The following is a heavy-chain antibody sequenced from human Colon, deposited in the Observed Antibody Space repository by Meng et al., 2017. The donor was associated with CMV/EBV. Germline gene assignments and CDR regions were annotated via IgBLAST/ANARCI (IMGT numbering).Heavy chain of an antibody. D-gene: IGHD3-10*01. CDR3: ARGGYYGA. CDR2: IYGGGST. J-gene: IGHJ5*02. CDR1: GFIVSNNH. V-gene: IGHV3-66*02. Sequence: GGPLRLSCAASGFIVSNNHMTWVRQAPGKGLEYVSIIYGGGSTDYVDSVKGRFTISRDSSKNTVFLQMNSLRLEDTALYYCARGGYYGAWGQGTLVTVSS.